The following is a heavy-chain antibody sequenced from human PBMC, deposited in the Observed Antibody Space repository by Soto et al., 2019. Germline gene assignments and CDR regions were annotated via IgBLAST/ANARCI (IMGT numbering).Heavy chain of an antibody. Sequence: QVQLVQSGAEVKKPGASVKVSCKASGYSFTDYHIHWVRQAPGQGLEWLGRINPKSGGTSTAQKFQGWVTMTTDPCISTASMALTRLTSDDTSIYYCARGDSTDCSIGVCSFFYNRDMDVWGQGTTVTVSS. J-gene: IGHJ6*02. V-gene: IGHV1-2*04. CDR3: ARGDSTDCSIGVCSFFYNRDMDV. CDR2: INPKSGGT. CDR1: GYSFTDYH. D-gene: IGHD2-8*01.